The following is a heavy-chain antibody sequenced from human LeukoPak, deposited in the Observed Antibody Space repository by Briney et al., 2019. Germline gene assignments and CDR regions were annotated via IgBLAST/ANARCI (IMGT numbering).Heavy chain of an antibody. CDR3: ARAPRVVIPDY. CDR1: GYTFTSNY. D-gene: IGHD3-3*01. Sequence: ASVTVSCTAFGYTFTSNYMHWVRQAPGQGPELMGVISPSGGSTTYSQKFQGRVTLTRDMSTSTDYLDLRSLRCENAAVYYCARAPRVVIPDYRGQGTLVTVPP. CDR2: ISPSGGST. V-gene: IGHV1-46*01. J-gene: IGHJ4*02.